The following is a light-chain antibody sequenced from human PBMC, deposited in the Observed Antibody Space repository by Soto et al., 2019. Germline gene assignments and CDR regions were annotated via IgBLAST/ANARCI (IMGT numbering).Light chain of an antibody. Sequence: VLTQPASVSGSLGQSITISCTGTTSDVGGYNYVSWYQQHPGKAPILMIYEVTNRPSGVSNRFSGSKSGYTASLTISGLQIEEVVEYFCGSNICSISSVFGRGPKVTV. CDR2: EVT. V-gene: IGLV2-14*01. CDR3: GSNICSISSV. CDR1: TSDVGGYNY. J-gene: IGLJ1*01.